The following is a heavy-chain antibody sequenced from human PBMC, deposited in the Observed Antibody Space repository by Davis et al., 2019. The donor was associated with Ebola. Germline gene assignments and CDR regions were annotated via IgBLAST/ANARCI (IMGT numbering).Heavy chain of an antibody. CDR2: INHSGST. CDR1: GGSFSGYY. D-gene: IGHD2-2*01. V-gene: IGHV4-34*01. CDR3: ARHTYQSPGVD. J-gene: IGHJ4*02. Sequence: SETLSLTCAVYGGSFSGYYWSWIRQPPGKGLEWIGEINHSGSTNYNPSLKSRVTISVDTSNNQFSLKPSSVTAADTAVYYCARHTYQSPGVDWGQGTLATVSS.